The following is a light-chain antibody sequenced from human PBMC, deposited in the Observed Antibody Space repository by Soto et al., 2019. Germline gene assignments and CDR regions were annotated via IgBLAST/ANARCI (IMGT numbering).Light chain of an antibody. CDR2: EVT. CDR3: SSYRGSSTLT. Sequence: QSALTQPASVSGSPGQSITISCTGTSNDVGAYDHVSWYQQHPGKAPKLIIYEVTYRPSGVSNRFSGSQSGNTASLTISGLQAEDEADYYCSSYRGSSTLTFGGGTKLTVL. V-gene: IGLV2-14*01. J-gene: IGLJ2*01. CDR1: SNDVGAYDH.